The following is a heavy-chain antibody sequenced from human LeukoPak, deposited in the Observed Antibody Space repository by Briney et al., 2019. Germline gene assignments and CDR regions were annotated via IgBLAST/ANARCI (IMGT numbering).Heavy chain of an antibody. CDR1: GFTFSSYG. V-gene: IGHV3-23*01. J-gene: IGHJ4*02. D-gene: IGHD3-22*01. Sequence: GGTLRLSCAASGFTFSSYGMSWVRQAPGKGLEWVSAISGSGGSTYYADSVKGRFTISRDNSKNTLYLQMNRLRAEDTAIYYCAKDRSYYDSSGYIYYFDYWGQGTLVTVSS. CDR3: AKDRSYYDSSGYIYYFDY. CDR2: ISGSGGST.